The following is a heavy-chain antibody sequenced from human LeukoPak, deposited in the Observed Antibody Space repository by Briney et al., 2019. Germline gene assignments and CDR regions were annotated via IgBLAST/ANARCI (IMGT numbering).Heavy chain of an antibody. J-gene: IGHJ4*02. CDR3: TRRRDYGDS. Sequence: PGGSLRLSCAASGFTFSTYSMNWVRQAPGKGLEWVSSISSSGSYMYFADSVKGRFTISRDNAKNSLSLQMDSLRAEDTAVYYCTRRRDYGDSWGQGTLVTVSS. V-gene: IGHV3-21*04. CDR1: GFTFSTYS. CDR2: ISSSGSYM.